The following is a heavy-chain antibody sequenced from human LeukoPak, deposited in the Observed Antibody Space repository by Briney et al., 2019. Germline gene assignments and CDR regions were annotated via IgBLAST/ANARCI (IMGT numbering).Heavy chain of an antibody. D-gene: IGHD1-26*01. Sequence: GGSLRLSCAASGFPFSNFAMSWVRQAPGKGPEWVSAISGSGSSTHYADSVKGRFTISRDNSKNTLYLQMNSLRAEDTAIFYCAKDLVGATNYWGQGTLVAVSS. CDR2: ISGSGSST. V-gene: IGHV3-23*01. CDR1: GFPFSNFA. CDR3: AKDLVGATNY. J-gene: IGHJ4*02.